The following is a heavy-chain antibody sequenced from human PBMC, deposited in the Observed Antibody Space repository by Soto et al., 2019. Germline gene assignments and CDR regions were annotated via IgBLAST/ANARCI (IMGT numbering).Heavy chain of an antibody. CDR1: GCTFSSYA. CDR3: ARDIPKTGRRMDY. V-gene: IGHV1-69*06. D-gene: IGHD2-8*01. J-gene: IGHJ4*02. CDR2: IIPIFGTA. Sequence: SVKVSCKASGCTFSSYAISWVRQAPGQGLEWMGGIIPIFGTANYAQKFQGRVTITADKSTSTAYMELSSLRSEDTAVYYCARDIPKTGRRMDYLGQGTLVIVS.